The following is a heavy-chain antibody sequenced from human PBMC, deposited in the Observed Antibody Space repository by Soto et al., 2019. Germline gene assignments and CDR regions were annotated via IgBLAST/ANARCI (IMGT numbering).Heavy chain of an antibody. Sequence: SETLSLTCSISGASISSDDYYWSWFRQPPGKGLEWIGYISYSGSTYYNPSLKSRITISVDTSKTQFSLILSSVTAADTAVFYCAREVDNYYGMDVWGQGTTVT. CDR2: ISYSGST. CDR1: GASISSDDYY. J-gene: IGHJ6*02. CDR3: AREVDNYYGMDV. D-gene: IGHD1-26*01. V-gene: IGHV4-30-4*01.